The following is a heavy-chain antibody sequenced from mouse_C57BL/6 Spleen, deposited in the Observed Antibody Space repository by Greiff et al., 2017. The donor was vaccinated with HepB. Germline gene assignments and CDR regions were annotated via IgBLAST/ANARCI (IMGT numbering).Heavy chain of an antibody. CDR2: ISDGGSYT. D-gene: IGHD2-4*01. J-gene: IGHJ3*01. V-gene: IGHV5-4*01. CDR1: GFTFSSYA. Sequence: EVQLVESGGGLVKPGGSLKLSCAASGFTFSSYAMSWVRQTPEKRLEWVATISDGGSYTYYPDNVKGRFTISRDNAKNNLYLQMSHLKSEDTAMYYCARDQGIYYDYDVRFAYWGQGTLVTVSA. CDR3: ARDQGIYYDYDVRFAY.